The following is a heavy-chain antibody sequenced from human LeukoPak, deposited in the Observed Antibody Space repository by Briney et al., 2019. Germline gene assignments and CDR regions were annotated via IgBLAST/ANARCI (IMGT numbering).Heavy chain of an antibody. V-gene: IGHV1-69*05. CDR1: GGTFSSYA. D-gene: IGHD5-12*01. CDR2: IIPIFGTA. J-gene: IGHJ6*03. Sequence: SVEVSCKASGGTFSSYAISWVRQAPGQGLEWMGGIIPIFGTANYAQKFQGRVTITTDESTSTAYMELSSLRSEDTAVYYCARGLPVATNRAYYYYYMDVWGKGTTVTVSS. CDR3: ARGLPVATNRAYYYYYMDV.